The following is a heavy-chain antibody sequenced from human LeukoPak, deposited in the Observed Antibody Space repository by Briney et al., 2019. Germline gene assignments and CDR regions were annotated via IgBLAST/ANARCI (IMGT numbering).Heavy chain of an antibody. CDR3: ARIASSSSSAIDY. J-gene: IGHJ4*02. D-gene: IGHD6-6*01. CDR2: IYYSGST. Sequence: SETLSLTCTVSGGSISSSSYYWGWIRQPPGKGLEWIGSIYYSGSTYYNPSLKSRVTISVDTSKNQFSLKLSSVTAADTAVYYCARIASSSSSAIDYWGQGTLVTVS. CDR1: GGSISSSSYY. V-gene: IGHV4-39*01.